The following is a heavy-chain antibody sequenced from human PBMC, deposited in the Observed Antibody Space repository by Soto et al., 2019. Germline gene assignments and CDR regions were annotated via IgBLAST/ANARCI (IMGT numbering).Heavy chain of an antibody. CDR2: ISGSGGST. V-gene: IGHV3-23*01. J-gene: IGHJ6*02. Sequence: GESLKISCAASGFTFSSYAMSWVRQAPGKGLEWVSAISGSGGSTYYADSVKGRFTISRDNSKNTLYLQMNSLRAEDTAVYYCAKVQPVLRFLEWLTYGMDVWGQGTTVTVSS. D-gene: IGHD3-3*01. CDR1: GFTFSSYA. CDR3: AKVQPVLRFLEWLTYGMDV.